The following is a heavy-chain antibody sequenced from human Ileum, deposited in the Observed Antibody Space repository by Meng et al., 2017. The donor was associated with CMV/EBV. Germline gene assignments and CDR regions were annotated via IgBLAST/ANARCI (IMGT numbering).Heavy chain of an antibody. J-gene: IGHJ4*02. D-gene: IGHD3-10*01. CDR1: GYTFTSYF. CDR2: INPTDGTT. Sequence: SVTVSCMASGYTFTSYFIHWVRQAPGQGLEWMGIINPTDGTTHYAQKSQGRVTLSRDTSTSTVYMELSNLRSDDTAVYYCTREIMVRGIISGYFDYWGQGTLVTVSS. CDR3: TREIMVRGIISGYFDY. V-gene: IGHV1-46*01.